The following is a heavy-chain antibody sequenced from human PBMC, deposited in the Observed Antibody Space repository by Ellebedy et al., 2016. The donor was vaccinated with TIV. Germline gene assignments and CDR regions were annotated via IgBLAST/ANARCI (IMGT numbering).Heavy chain of an antibody. V-gene: IGHV3-48*04. CDR3: AREGWGETVRGY. CDR1: GLTLSTSS. Sequence: PGGSLRLSCAASGLTLSTSSMNWVRQSPGKGLEWLSYISASGATMYYADAVKGRFTISRDNARGLLFLQMSSLRAEDTAIYYCAREGWGETVRGYWGQGTQVTVSS. J-gene: IGHJ4*02. D-gene: IGHD3-10*01. CDR2: ISASGATM.